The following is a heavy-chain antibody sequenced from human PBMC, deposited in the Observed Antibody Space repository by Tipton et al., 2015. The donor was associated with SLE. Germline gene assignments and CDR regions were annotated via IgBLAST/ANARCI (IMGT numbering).Heavy chain of an antibody. J-gene: IGHJ3*02. CDR3: APMPKGAFDI. V-gene: IGHV3-23*01. D-gene: IGHD2-2*01. Sequence: SLILSCAASGFTFSDYYMSWIRQAPGKGLEWVSAISGSGGSTYYADSVKGRFTISRDNSKNTLYLQMNSLRAEDTAVYYCAPMPKGAFDIWGQGTMVTVSS. CDR2: ISGSGGST. CDR1: GFTFSDYY.